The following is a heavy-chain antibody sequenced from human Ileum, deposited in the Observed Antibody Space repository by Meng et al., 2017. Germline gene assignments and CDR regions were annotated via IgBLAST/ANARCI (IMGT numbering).Heavy chain of an antibody. Sequence: GESLKISCVVSGFSFSSCAMSWVRQAPGKGLEWVSAIWGNSAKSYSADSVKGRFTISRDNSKNTMYLQMNSLTAEDTAVYYCSNYYYYGSSVYVINDAWGQGTLVTVSS. CDR2: IWGNSAKS. CDR3: SNYYYYGSSVYVINDA. V-gene: IGHV3-23*01. D-gene: IGHD3-22*01. CDR1: GFSFSSCA. J-gene: IGHJ4*02.